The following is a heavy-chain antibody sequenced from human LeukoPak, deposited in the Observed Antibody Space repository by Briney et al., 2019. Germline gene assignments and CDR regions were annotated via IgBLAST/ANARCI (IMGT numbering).Heavy chain of an antibody. Sequence: GGSLRLSCAASGFTFSSYSMNWVRQAPGKGLEWVSSISSSSSYIYYADSVKGRFTISRDNAKNSLYLQMNSLRAEDTAVYYCARVSQGYYFDHWGQGTLVTVSS. J-gene: IGHJ4*02. CDR2: ISSSSSYI. CDR3: ARVSQGYYFDH. CDR1: GFTFSSYS. V-gene: IGHV3-21*01.